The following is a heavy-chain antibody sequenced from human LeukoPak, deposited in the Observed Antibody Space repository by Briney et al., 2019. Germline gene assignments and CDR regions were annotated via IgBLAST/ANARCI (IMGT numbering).Heavy chain of an antibody. CDR1: GGSISSSSYY. CDR2: IYYSGST. V-gene: IGHV4-39*01. J-gene: IGHJ4*02. Sequence: SETLSLTCTVSGGSISSSSYYWGWIRPPPGKGLEWIGRIYYSGSTYYNPSLKSRVTISVDTSKNQFSLKLTSVTAADTAVYYCASPLGYCSSTNCYGDYWGQGTLVTVSS. D-gene: IGHD2-2*01. CDR3: ASPLGYCSSTNCYGDY.